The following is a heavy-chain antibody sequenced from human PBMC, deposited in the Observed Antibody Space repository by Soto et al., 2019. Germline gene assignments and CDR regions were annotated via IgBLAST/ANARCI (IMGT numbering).Heavy chain of an antibody. D-gene: IGHD1-1*01. V-gene: IGHV1-18*01. CDR1: GYTFTSYG. CDR2: ISAHNGNT. Sequence: QVHLVQSGAEVKKPGASVKVSCKASGYTFTSYGITWVRQAPGQGLEWMGWISAHNGNTDDAQKLQGRVIVTRDTSTGTAYMELRRLRSDATAVYYCARGRYGDYWGQGALVTVSS. J-gene: IGHJ4*02. CDR3: ARGRYGDY.